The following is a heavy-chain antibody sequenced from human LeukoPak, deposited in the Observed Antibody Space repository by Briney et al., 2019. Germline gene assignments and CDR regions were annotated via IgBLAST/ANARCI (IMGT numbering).Heavy chain of an antibody. CDR2: ISSGGSTI. V-gene: IGHV3-11*01. CDR1: GFTFSSYA. D-gene: IGHD3-22*01. Sequence: PGGSLRLSCAASGFTFSSYAMSWIRQAPGKGLEWVSYISSGGSTIYYGDSVKGRFTISRDNAKNSLYLQMISLRAEDTAVYYCARGITVIVVHTSNYYGMDVWGQGTTVTVSS. J-gene: IGHJ6*02. CDR3: ARGITVIVVHTSNYYGMDV.